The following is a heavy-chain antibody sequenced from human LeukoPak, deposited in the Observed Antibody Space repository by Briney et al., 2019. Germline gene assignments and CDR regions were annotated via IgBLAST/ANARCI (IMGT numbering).Heavy chain of an antibody. CDR2: ISGSGGST. J-gene: IGHJ4*02. CDR3: AKEPYYYGSGDRPFDY. D-gene: IGHD3-10*01. CDR1: GFTFSSYG. V-gene: IGHV3-23*01. Sequence: GGSLRLSCAASGFTFSSYGMHWVRQAPGKGLEWVSAISGSGGSTYYADSVKGRFTISRDNSKNTLYLQMNSLRAEDTAVYYCAKEPYYYGSGDRPFDYWGRGTLVTVSS.